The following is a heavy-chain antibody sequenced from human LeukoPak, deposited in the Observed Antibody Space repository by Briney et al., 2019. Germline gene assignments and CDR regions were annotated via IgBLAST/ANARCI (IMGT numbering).Heavy chain of an antibody. D-gene: IGHD6-13*01. CDR1: GGSISSYY. Sequence: PSETLSLTCTVSGGSISSYYWNWIRQPPGKGLEWIGYIYYSGSTNYNPSLKSRVTISVDTSKNQFSLKLSSVTTADTAVYYCARSKSSSWYEALDPWGQGTRATVSS. V-gene: IGHV4-59*08. CDR3: ARSKSSSWYEALDP. J-gene: IGHJ5*02. CDR2: IYYSGST.